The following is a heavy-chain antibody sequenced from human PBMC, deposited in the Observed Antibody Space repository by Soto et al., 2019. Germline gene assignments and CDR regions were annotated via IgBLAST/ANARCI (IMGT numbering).Heavy chain of an antibody. V-gene: IGHV3-15*01. J-gene: IGHJ3*02. CDR2: IKSKTDSGTT. CDR3: ATGGIKGGDSDAFDI. Sequence: EVQLVESGGGLVKPGGSLRLSCAASGFTFSNAWMSWVRQAPGKGLEWVGRIKSKTDSGTTDYAAPVKGRFTISREESKSTLDPQRTSLKNGDTAVYYCATGGIKGGDSDAFDIWGQGTMVTVSP. CDR1: GFTFSNAW. D-gene: IGHD2-21*02.